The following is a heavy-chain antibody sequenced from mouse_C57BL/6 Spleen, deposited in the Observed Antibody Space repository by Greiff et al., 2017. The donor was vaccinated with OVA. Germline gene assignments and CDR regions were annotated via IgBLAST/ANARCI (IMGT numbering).Heavy chain of an antibody. CDR1: GFTFTDYY. D-gene: IGHD1-1*01. J-gene: IGHJ2*01. V-gene: IGHV7-3*01. CDR2: IRNKANGYTT. Sequence: EVQLVESGGGLVQPGGSLSLSCAASGFTFTDYYMSWVRQPPGKALEWLGFIRNKANGYTTEYSASVKGRFAISRDNSQSVLYLQMNALRADDSATYYCARSDGSFFYFDCWGQGTTLSVSS. CDR3: ARSDGSFFYFDC.